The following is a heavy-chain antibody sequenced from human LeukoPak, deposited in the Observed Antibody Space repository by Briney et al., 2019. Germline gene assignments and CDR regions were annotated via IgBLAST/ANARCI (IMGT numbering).Heavy chain of an antibody. CDR1: GFTVSSNY. Sequence: GGSLRLSCAASGFTVSSNYMSWVRQAPGKGLEWVSVIYSGGSTYYADSVKGRFTISRHNSKNTLYPQMNSLRAEDTAVYYCASAYYYDSSGPGAFDIWGQGTMVTVSS. V-gene: IGHV3-53*04. J-gene: IGHJ3*02. CDR2: IYSGGST. D-gene: IGHD3-22*01. CDR3: ASAYYYDSSGPGAFDI.